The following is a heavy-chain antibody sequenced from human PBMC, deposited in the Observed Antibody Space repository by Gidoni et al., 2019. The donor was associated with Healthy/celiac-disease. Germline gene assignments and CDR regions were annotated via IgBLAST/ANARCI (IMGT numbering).Heavy chain of an antibody. CDR3: AKYAVDYDILTGPGDAFDI. V-gene: IGHV3-23*01. D-gene: IGHD3-9*01. CDR1: GFTFSSYA. J-gene: IGHJ3*02. Sequence: EVQLWESGGGLVQPGGSLRPSCAASGFTFSSYAMSRVRQAPGKGLEWVSAISGSGGSTYYADSVKGRFTISRDNSKNTLYLQMNSLRAEDTAVYYCAKYAVDYDILTGPGDAFDIWGQGTMVTVSS. CDR2: ISGSGGST.